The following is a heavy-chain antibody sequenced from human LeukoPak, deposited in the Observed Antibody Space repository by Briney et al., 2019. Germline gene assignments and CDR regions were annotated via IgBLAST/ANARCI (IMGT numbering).Heavy chain of an antibody. V-gene: IGHV1-2*02. CDR2: INPNDCDT. Sequence: ASVKVSCKASGYTFTDYYMHWVRQAPGQGFEWRGWINPNDCDTNYAQKFQGRVTMTRDTSIRTAHMEVSRLRSDDTAVSSCARANFLYCSSSTCLFDYWGQGTLVTVSS. CDR3: ARANFLYCSSSTCLFDY. D-gene: IGHD2-2*01. J-gene: IGHJ4*02. CDR1: GYTFTDYY.